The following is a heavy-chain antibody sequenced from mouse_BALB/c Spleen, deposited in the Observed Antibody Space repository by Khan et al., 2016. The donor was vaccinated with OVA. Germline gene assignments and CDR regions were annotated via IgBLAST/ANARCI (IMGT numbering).Heavy chain of an antibody. CDR3: TRDNDYGDAMEY. CDR2: ISYSGST. J-gene: IGHJ4*01. D-gene: IGHD1-2*01. V-gene: IGHV3-2*02. Sequence: EVQLQESGPGLVKPSQSLSLTCTVTGYSITSGYAWNWIRQFPGNKLEWMGYISYSGSTSYNPSLRSRISITRDTSKNPFFLQLNSVTTEDTATYSCTRDNDYGDAMEYWGQGTSVTVSS. CDR1: GYSITSGYA.